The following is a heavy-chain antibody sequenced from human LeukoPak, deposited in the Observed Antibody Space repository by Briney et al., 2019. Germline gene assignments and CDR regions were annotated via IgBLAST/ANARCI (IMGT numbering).Heavy chain of an antibody. CDR2: IIPILGIA. CDR1: GGRLSNYG. J-gene: IGHJ3*02. Sequence: SVKVSCKASGGRLSNYGINWVRQAPGQGLEWMGRIIPILGIANYAQKFQGRVTIIADKSTGTTYMDLSSLRSEDTAVYYCARANVSSGYLFDIWGQGTMVTVSS. V-gene: IGHV1-69*04. D-gene: IGHD3-22*01. CDR3: ARANVSSGYLFDI.